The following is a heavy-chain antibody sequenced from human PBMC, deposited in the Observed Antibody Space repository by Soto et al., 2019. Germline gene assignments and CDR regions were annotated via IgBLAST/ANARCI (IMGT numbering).Heavy chain of an antibody. CDR3: ARPQGGKLLYYYGMDV. J-gene: IGHJ6*02. V-gene: IGHV3-33*01. CDR2: IWYDGSNK. D-gene: IGHD2-21*01. Sequence: GGSLRLSCAASGFTFSSYGMHWVRQAPGKGLEWVAVIWYDGSNKYYADPVKGRFTISRDNSKNTLYLQMNSLRAEDTAVYYCARPQGGKLLYYYGMDVWGQGTTVTVSS. CDR1: GFTFSSYG.